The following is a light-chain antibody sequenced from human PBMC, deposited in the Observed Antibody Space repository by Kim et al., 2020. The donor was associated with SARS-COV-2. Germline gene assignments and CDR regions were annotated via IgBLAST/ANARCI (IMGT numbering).Light chain of an antibody. J-gene: IGLJ3*02. CDR3: AAWYDSLNGWV. CDR1: SSNIGSNT. Sequence: GQRVTISCSGSSSNIGSNTVNWYQQLPGTAPKLLIYSNNQRPSGVPDRFSGSKSGTSASLAISGLQSEDEADYYCAAWYDSLNGWVFGGGTQLTVL. V-gene: IGLV1-44*01. CDR2: SNN.